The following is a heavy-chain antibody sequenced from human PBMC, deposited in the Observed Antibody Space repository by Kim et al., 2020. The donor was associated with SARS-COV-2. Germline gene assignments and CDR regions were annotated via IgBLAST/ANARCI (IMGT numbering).Heavy chain of an antibody. J-gene: IGHJ6*02. CDR2: IYYSGST. D-gene: IGHD3-10*01. V-gene: IGHV4-59*13. CDR3: ARDGARWFGESSLSMDV. CDR1: GGSISSYY. Sequence: SETLSLTCTVSGGSISSYYWSWIRQPPGKGLEWIGYIYYSGSTNYNPSLKSRVTISVDTSKNQFSLKLNSVTAADTAVYYCARDGARWFGESSLSMDVWGQGTTVTVSS.